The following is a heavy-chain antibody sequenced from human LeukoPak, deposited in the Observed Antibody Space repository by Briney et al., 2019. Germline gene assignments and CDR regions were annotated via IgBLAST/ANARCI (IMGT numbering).Heavy chain of an antibody. D-gene: IGHD3-3*01. CDR2: ISAYNGNT. Sequence: ASVTVSCKASGYTFTSYGISWVRQAPGQGLEWMGWISAYNGNTNYAQKLQGRVTMTTDTSTSTAYMELRSLRSDDTAVYYCAREGYDFWSGQSYGMDVWGQGTTVTVSS. CDR3: AREGYDFWSGQSYGMDV. V-gene: IGHV1-18*01. CDR1: GYTFTSYG. J-gene: IGHJ6*02.